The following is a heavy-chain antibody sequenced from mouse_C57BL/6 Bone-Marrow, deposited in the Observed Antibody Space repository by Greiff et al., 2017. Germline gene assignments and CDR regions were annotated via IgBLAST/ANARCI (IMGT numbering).Heavy chain of an antibody. J-gene: IGHJ2*01. CDR3: TTGTTVVATKYFDY. Sequence: VQLQQSGAELVRPGASVKLSCTASGFNIKDDYMHWVKQRPEQGLEWIGWIDPENGDTEYASKFQGKATITADTSSNTAYLQLSSLTSEDTAVYYCTTGTTVVATKYFDYWGQGTTLTVSS. CDR2: IDPENGDT. D-gene: IGHD1-1*01. CDR1: GFNIKDDY. V-gene: IGHV14-4*01.